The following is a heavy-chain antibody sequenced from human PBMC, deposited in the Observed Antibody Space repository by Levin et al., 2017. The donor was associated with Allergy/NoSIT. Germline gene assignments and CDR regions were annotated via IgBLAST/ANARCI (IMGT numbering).Heavy chain of an antibody. J-gene: IGHJ4*02. D-gene: IGHD3-10*01. V-gene: IGHV1-69*06. CDR2: IIPIFGTA. Sequence: SVKVSCKASGGTFSSYAISWVRQAPGQGLEWMGGIIPIFGTANYAQKFQGRVTITADKSTSTAYMELSSLRSEDPAVYYCAREGYTGSGTPPLDYWGQGTLVTVSS. CDR3: AREGYTGSGTPPLDY. CDR1: GGTFSSYA.